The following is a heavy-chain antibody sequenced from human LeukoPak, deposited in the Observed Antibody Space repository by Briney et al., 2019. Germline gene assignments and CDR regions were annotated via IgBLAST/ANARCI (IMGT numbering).Heavy chain of an antibody. CDR2: ISGSGGST. D-gene: IGHD4-17*01. Sequence: GGSLRLSCAASGFTFSTYVVSWVRQAPGKGLEWVSAISGSGGSTYYADSVRGRFTVSRDNSKNTLYLQMNSLRAEDTAVYYCAKGRLATVTTWDYFDYWGQGTLVTVSS. CDR1: GFTFSTYV. V-gene: IGHV3-23*01. J-gene: IGHJ4*02. CDR3: AKGRLATVTTWDYFDY.